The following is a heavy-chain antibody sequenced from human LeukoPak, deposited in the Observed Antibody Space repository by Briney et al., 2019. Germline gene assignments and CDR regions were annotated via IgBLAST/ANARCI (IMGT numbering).Heavy chain of an antibody. V-gene: IGHV4-34*01. J-gene: IGHJ4*02. D-gene: IGHD6-13*01. CDR2: INHSGST. CDR3: ARGRSSSWYIHEVGTGPRPQYYFDY. Sequence: RTSETLSLTCAVYGGSFSGYYWSWIRQPPGKGLEWIGEINHSGSTNYNPSLKSRVTISVDTSKNQFSLKLSSVTAADTAVYYCARGRSSSWYIHEVGTGPRPQYYFDYWGQGTLVTVSS. CDR1: GGSFSGYY.